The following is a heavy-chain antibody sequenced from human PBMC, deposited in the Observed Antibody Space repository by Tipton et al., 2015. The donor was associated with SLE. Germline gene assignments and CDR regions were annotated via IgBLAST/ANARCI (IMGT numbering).Heavy chain of an antibody. D-gene: IGHD2-2*01. CDR1: GFTFSTNA. CDR3: ARSGGYCSSNSCQRGLDV. Sequence: SLRLSCAASGFTFSTNAMSWVRQAPGKGLEWVSLLYTGGRTNYADSMQGRFTISRDNSKSMLFLQMNSLRVEDTAVYYCARSGGYCSSNSCQRGLDVWGQGTTVTVSS. CDR2: LYTGGRT. J-gene: IGHJ6*02. V-gene: IGHV3-23*03.